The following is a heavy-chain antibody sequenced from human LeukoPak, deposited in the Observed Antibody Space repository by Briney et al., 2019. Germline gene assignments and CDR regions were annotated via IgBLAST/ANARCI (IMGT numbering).Heavy chain of an antibody. CDR3: ARDTLEMATIQFDY. J-gene: IGHJ4*02. CDR2: ISYDGSNK. D-gene: IGHD5-24*01. V-gene: IGHV3-30-3*01. CDR1: GFTFSSYA. Sequence: GRSLRLSCVASGFTFSSYAMHWVRQAPGKGLEWVAVISYDGSNKYYADSVKGRFTISRDNSKNTLYLQMNSLRAEDTAVYYCARDTLEMATIQFDYWGQGTLVTVSS.